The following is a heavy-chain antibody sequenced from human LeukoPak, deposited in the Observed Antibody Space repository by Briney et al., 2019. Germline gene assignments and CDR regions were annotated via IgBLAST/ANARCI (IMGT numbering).Heavy chain of an antibody. CDR2: MNPNSGNT. J-gene: IGHJ4*02. V-gene: IGHV1-8*01. CDR1: GYTFTSYD. D-gene: IGHD4-17*01. Sequence: ASVKVSCKASGYTFTSYDINWVRQATGQGLEWMGWMNPNSGNTGYAQKFQGRVTMTRNTSISTAYMELSSLRPEDTAVYYCARGRHDYGDYYFDYWGQGTLVTVSS. CDR3: ARGRHDYGDYYFDY.